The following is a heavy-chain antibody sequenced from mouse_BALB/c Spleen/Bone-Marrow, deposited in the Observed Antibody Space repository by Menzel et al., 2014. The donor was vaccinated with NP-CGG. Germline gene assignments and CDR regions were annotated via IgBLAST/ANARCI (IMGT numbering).Heavy chain of an antibody. D-gene: IGHD4-1*01. CDR3: ARNANWLFAY. Sequence: VKLQESGAELVRPGTSVKVSCKASGYAFTNYLIEWVKQRPGQGLEWIGVINPGSGGTNYNEKFKGKATLTADKSSSTAYMQLSSLTSDDSAVYFCARNANWLFAYWGQGTLVTVSA. V-gene: IGHV1-54*01. J-gene: IGHJ3*01. CDR1: GYAFTNYL. CDR2: INPGSGGT.